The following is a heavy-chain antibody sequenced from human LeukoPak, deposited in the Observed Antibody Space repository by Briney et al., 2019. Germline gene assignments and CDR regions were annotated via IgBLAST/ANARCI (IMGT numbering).Heavy chain of an antibody. CDR2: IYTSGST. CDR1: GGSISSYY. D-gene: IGHD6-13*01. CDR3: ARGVEQQLVFYYYYYMDV. J-gene: IGHJ6*03. Sequence: SETLSLTCTVSGGSISSYYWSWIRQPAGKGLEWIGRIYTSGSTNYNPSLKSRVTMSVDTSKNQFSLKLGSVTAADTAVYYCARGVEQQLVFYYYYYMDVWGKGTTVTVSS. V-gene: IGHV4-4*07.